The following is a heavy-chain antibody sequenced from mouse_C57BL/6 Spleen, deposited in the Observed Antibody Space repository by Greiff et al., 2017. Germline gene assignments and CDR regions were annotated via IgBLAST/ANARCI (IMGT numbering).Heavy chain of an antibody. V-gene: IGHV1-64*01. CDR2: IHPNSGST. CDR1: GYTFTSYW. D-gene: IGHD2-4*01. CDR3: ARASYECDDYDFDY. Sequence: VQLMESGAELVKPGASVKLSCKASGYTFTSYWMHWVKQRPGQGLEWIGMIHPNSGSTNYNEKFKSKATLTVDKSSSTAYMHLSSLTSADAAVYYCARASYECDDYDFDYWGQGTTLTVSS. J-gene: IGHJ2*01.